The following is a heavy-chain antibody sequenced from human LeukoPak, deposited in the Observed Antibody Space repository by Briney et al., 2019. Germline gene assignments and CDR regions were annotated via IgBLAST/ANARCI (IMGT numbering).Heavy chain of an antibody. CDR2: ISSSSSTI. CDR1: GFTFSSYS. Sequence: GGSLRLSCAASGFTFSSYSMNWVRQAPGRGLEWVSYISSSSSTIYYADSVKGRFTISRDNAKNSLYLQMNSLRAEDTAVYYCARDLGIFFDAFDIWGQGTMVTVSS. CDR3: ARDLGIFFDAFDI. D-gene: IGHD2-15*01. V-gene: IGHV3-48*01. J-gene: IGHJ3*02.